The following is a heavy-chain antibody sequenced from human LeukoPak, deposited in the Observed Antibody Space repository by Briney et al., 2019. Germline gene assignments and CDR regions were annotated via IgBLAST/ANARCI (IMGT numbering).Heavy chain of an antibody. V-gene: IGHV3-66*01. CDR2: ICSGGST. J-gene: IGHJ6*02. CDR3: AREGITGTTNYYYGMDV. D-gene: IGHD1-7*01. Sequence: GGSLRLSCAASGFTVSSNYMSRVRQAPGKGLEWVSVICSGGSTYYADSVKGRFTISRDNSKNTLYLQMNSLRAEDTAVYYCAREGITGTTNYYYGMDVWGQGTTVTVSS. CDR1: GFTVSSNY.